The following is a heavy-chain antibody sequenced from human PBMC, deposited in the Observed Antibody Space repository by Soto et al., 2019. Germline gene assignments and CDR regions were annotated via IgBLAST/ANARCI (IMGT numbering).Heavy chain of an antibody. CDR2: SSYDGRET. Sequence: GGSLRLSCAASDFDFSSYGIHWVRQAPGKGLEWVAASSYDGRETFYADSAKGRFTVSKEMSKNTAFLQMNALRYEDTAVYFCARDSGWPILNFDNWGQGTPVTVS. D-gene: IGHD3-10*01. CDR3: ARDSGWPILNFDN. J-gene: IGHJ4*02. CDR1: DFDFSSYG. V-gene: IGHV3-30*03.